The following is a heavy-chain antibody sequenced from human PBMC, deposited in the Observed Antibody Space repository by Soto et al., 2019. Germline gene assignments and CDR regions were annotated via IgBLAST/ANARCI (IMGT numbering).Heavy chain of an antibody. Sequence: QVQLVQSGAEVKKPGSSVKVSCKASGGTFSSYTISWVRQAPGQGLEWMGRIIPILGIANYAQKFQGRVTITADKSTSTAYMELSSLRSEDTAVYYCARDPSYYYYYMDVWGIGTTVTVSS. J-gene: IGHJ6*03. CDR2: IIPILGIA. V-gene: IGHV1-69*08. CDR3: ARDPSYYYYYMDV. CDR1: GGTFSSYT.